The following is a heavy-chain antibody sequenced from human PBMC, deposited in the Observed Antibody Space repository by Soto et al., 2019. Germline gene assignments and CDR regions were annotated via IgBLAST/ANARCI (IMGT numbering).Heavy chain of an antibody. D-gene: IGHD3-3*01. CDR2: IYWDDDK. Sequence: QITLKESGPPVVNPTETLTLTCTFSGFSLTTSGVGVSWVRQSPGKAPEWLALIYWDDDKRYSTSLNSRLIITKDTSKNQVVLTMANVDPADTATYYCAHRVLRTVFGLVTTTAIYFDFWGPGTPVVVSS. CDR3: AHRVLRTVFGLVTTTAIYFDF. CDR1: GFSLTTSGVG. J-gene: IGHJ4*02. V-gene: IGHV2-5*02.